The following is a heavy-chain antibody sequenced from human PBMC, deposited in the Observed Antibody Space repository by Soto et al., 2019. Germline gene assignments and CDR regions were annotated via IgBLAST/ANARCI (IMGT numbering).Heavy chain of an antibody. Sequence: GGSLRLSCAASGFTVSSNYMSWVRQAPGKGLEWVSVIYSGGSTYYADSVKGRFTISRDNSKNTLYLQMNSLRAEDTAVYYCARTKTYYGSGNWYFDPWGQGTLVTVSS. D-gene: IGHD3-10*01. CDR1: GFTVSSNY. J-gene: IGHJ5*02. V-gene: IGHV3-53*01. CDR3: ARTKTYYGSGNWYFDP. CDR2: IYSGGST.